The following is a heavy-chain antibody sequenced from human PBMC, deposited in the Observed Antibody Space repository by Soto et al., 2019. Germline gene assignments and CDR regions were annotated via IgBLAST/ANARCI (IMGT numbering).Heavy chain of an antibody. CDR1: DDCIGRCY. D-gene: IGHD1-26*01. CDR2: IYYSDST. V-gene: IGHV4-59*08. J-gene: IGHJ6*02. CDR3: ARGWWEREGYLMDV. Sequence: PSQTRSVTRPVADDCIGRCYSYWIRQTPGKGLENIGYIYYSDSTNYNPSFKSRVTISVDTSRNQFSLTLTSVTAADTAVYYCARGWWEREGYLMDVWGQGTTVTVSS.